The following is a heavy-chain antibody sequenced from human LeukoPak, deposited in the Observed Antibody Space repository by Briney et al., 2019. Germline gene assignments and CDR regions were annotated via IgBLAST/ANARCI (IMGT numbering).Heavy chain of an antibody. D-gene: IGHD2/OR15-2a*01. CDR3: AGSIATPGTTDFDY. J-gene: IGHJ4*02. V-gene: IGHV4-4*09. CDR1: GGSVSGYY. CDR2: IHISGST. Sequence: SETLSLTCTVSGGSVSGYYWSWIRQPPGKGLEWIGYIHISGSTNYNPSLKSRVAISVDTSKNQFSLRLSSVTAADTAVYYCAGSIATPGTTDFDYWGQGTLVTVSS.